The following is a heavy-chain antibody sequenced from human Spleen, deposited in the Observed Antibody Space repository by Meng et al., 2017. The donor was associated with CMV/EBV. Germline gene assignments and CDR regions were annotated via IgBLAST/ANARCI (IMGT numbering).Heavy chain of an antibody. Sequence: TGYAISRVRPSPGLGLASMGWIGCYDGLTNYAQTFHGRLIMTPDTSTSTAYMELRSLRSADTDDTAMYYCASDFYDIEGHYYDCFDPWGQGTLVTVSS. CDR3: ASDFYDIEGHYYDCFDP. CDR1: TGYA. D-gene: IGHD2/OR15-2a*01. CDR2: IGCYDGLT. V-gene: IGHV1-18*04. J-gene: IGHJ5*02.